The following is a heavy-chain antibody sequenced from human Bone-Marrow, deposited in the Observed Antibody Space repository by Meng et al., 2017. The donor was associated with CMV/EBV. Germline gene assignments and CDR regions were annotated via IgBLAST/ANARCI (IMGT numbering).Heavy chain of an antibody. CDR1: GYTLTELS. V-gene: IGHV1-24*01. Sequence: GESLKISCKVSGYTLTELSMHWVRQAPGKGLEWMGGFDPEDGETIYAQKFQGRVTMTEDTSTDTAYMELSSLRSEDTAVYYCATVVALTTVTTRDYVAPYNWFDPWGQGTLVTVSS. J-gene: IGHJ5*02. CDR3: ATVVALTTVTTRDYVAPYNWFDP. D-gene: IGHD4-11*01. CDR2: FDPEDGET.